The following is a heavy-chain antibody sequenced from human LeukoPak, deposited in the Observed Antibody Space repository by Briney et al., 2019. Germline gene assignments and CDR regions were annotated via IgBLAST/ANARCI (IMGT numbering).Heavy chain of an antibody. V-gene: IGHV4-59*02. CDR2: ISYSGST. J-gene: IGHJ4*02. Sequence: SETLSLTCTVSGGSVSSYYWSWIRQPPGKGLECIGYISYSGSTNYNPSLKSRVTISGDTSKNQFSLKLSSVTAADTAVYNCARGVGGGDFYYFDYWGQGTLVTVSS. D-gene: IGHD2-21*02. CDR3: ARGVGGGDFYYFDY. CDR1: GGSVSSYY.